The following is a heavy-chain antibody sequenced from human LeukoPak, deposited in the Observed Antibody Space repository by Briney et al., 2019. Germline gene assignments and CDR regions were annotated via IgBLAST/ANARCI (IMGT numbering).Heavy chain of an antibody. J-gene: IGHJ4*02. CDR1: GFTVSSNY. D-gene: IGHD3-10*01. CDR3: ARAQRPRGHYFDY. CDR2: LYTGGGT. V-gene: IGHV3-53*01. Sequence: GGSLRLSCAASGFTVSSNYMSWVRQAPGKGLEWVSVLYTGGGTDYADSVKGRFTISRDNSKNTLYLQMNSLRAEDTAVYYCARAQRPRGHYFDYWGPGTLVTVSS.